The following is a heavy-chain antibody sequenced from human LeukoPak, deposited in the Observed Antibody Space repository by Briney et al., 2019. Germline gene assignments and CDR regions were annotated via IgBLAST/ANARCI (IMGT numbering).Heavy chain of an antibody. CDR2: ISSNGGST. D-gene: IGHD3-9*01. Sequence: GGSLRLSCSASGFTFSSYAMHWVRQAPGKGLEYVSAISSNGGSTYYAGSVKGRFTISRDNSKNTLYLQMSSLRAEDTAVYYCVKDGTLNYDILTGYYTRTEYYFDYWGQGTLVTVSP. CDR3: VKDGTLNYDILTGYYTRTEYYFDY. CDR1: GFTFSSYA. V-gene: IGHV3-64D*06. J-gene: IGHJ4*02.